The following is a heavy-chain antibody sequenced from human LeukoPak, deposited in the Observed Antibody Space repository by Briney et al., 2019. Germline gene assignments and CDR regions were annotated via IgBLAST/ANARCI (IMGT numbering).Heavy chain of an antibody. CDR3: ARGFRHTAMFLDY. J-gene: IGHJ4*02. Sequence: HPGGSLRLSCAASGFTFSSYEMNWVRQAPGKGLEWVSCISSSGSTMYYADSVKGRFTISRDNAKNSLYLQMNSLRAEDTAVYYCARGFRHTAMFLDYWGQGTLVTASS. V-gene: IGHV3-48*03. CDR2: ISSSGSTM. CDR1: GFTFSSYE. D-gene: IGHD5-18*01.